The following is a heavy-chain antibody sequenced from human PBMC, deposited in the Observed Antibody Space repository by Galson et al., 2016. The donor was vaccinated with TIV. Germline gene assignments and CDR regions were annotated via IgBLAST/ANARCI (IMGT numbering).Heavy chain of an antibody. V-gene: IGHV1-69*05. CDR3: ARDIPCGGACYSFDD. D-gene: IGHD2-21*02. CDR2: ILPISGTT. Sequence: SVKVSCKASGGNFNNYAINWVRQAPGQGLEWMGGILPISGTTNYAQNFQGRLTINTGESTTTVTMELSTLTSKDTAVYFCARDIPCGGACYSFDDWGQGTLVTVSS. CDR1: GGNFNNYA. J-gene: IGHJ4*02.